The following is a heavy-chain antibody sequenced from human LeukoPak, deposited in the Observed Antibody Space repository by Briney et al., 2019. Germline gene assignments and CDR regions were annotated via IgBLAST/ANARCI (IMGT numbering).Heavy chain of an antibody. CDR1: GFTFSSYV. V-gene: IGHV3-23*01. D-gene: IGHD1-26*01. Sequence: GGSLRLSCAASGFTFSSYVMSWVRQAPGKGLEWVSGISGSGGGTYYADSVKGRFTISRDDSKNTMYLQMNSLRAEDTAVYYCARAGSIRFDYWGQGTLVTVSS. J-gene: IGHJ4*02. CDR3: ARAGSIRFDY. CDR2: ISGSGGGT.